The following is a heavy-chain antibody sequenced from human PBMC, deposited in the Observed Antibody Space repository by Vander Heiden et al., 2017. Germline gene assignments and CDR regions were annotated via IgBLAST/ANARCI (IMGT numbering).Heavy chain of an antibody. CDR1: GFTFSDYY. D-gene: IGHD3-22*01. Sequence: QVQLVESGGGLVQPGGSLRLSCAASGFTFSDYYMGWIRQAPGKGLEWVSYINSGGNVIYYADSVKGRFTISRDNPKNSLYLQMNSLRAEDTAVYYCARDTERYYYDTGGSSAYGYWGQGILVTVSS. CDR3: ARDTERYYYDTGGSSAYGY. J-gene: IGHJ4*02. CDR2: INSGGNVI. V-gene: IGHV3-11*01.